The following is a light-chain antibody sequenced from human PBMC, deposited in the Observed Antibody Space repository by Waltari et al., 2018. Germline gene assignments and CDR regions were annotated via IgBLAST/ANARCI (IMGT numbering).Light chain of an antibody. CDR1: SSDIGGYNS. J-gene: IGLJ2*01. CDR2: DVT. CDR3: SSYAGSSTVV. V-gene: IGLV2-14*03. Sequence: QSALTQPASVSGSPGQSITISCTGSSSDIGGYNSVSWYQQHPDTAPKLILYDVTKRPSGVSPSFSASKSGNTASLSISGLQADDEAVYHCSSYAGSSTVVFGGGTKLTVL.